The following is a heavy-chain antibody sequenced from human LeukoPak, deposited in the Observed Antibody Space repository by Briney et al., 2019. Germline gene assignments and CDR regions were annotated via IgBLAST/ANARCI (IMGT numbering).Heavy chain of an antibody. J-gene: IGHJ4*02. CDR2: FDPEDGET. CDR1: GYTLTELS. CDR3: ATGPLFGELFPKFDY. Sequence: ASVKVSCKVSGYTLTELSMHWVRQAPGKGLEWMGGFDPEDGETIYAQKFQGRVTMTEDTSTDTAYMELSSLRSEDTAVYYCATGPLFGELFPKFDYWGQGTLVTVSA. D-gene: IGHD3-10*02. V-gene: IGHV1-24*01.